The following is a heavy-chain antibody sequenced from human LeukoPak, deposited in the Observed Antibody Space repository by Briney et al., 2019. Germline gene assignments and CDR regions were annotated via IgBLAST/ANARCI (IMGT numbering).Heavy chain of an antibody. CDR1: GYTFTGYY. V-gene: IGHV1-2*02. CDR3: ARPQWLEQYDDFDI. J-gene: IGHJ3*02. CDR2: INPNSGGT. Sequence: ASVKVSCKASGYTFTGYYMHWVRQAPGQGLEWMGWINPNSGGTNYAQKFQGRVTMTRDTSISTAYMELSRLRSDDTAVYYCARPQWLEQYDDFDIWGQGTMVTVSS. D-gene: IGHD6-19*01.